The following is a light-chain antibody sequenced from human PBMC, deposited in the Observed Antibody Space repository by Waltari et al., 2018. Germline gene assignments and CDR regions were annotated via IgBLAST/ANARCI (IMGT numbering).Light chain of an antibody. V-gene: IGKV1-39*01. CDR2: GAS. Sequence: DIQMTQSPSSLSASVGDRVAITCRASQTINNFLNWYQKKPGKAPKLLIYGASTLHNGVPSRFSGSASGTDFTLIISSLQPEDFATYYCQQYDSSPFTFGPGTKVDVK. CDR3: QQYDSSPFT. CDR1: QTINNF. J-gene: IGKJ3*01.